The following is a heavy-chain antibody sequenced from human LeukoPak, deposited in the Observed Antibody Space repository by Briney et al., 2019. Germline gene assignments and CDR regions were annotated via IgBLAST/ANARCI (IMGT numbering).Heavy chain of an antibody. CDR1: GYTLTELS. D-gene: IGHD6-13*01. J-gene: IGHJ4*02. Sequence: ASVKASCKVSGYTLTELSMHWVRQAPGKGLEWMGGFDPEDGETIYAQKFQGRVTMTEDTSTDTAYMELSSLRSEDTAVYYCATDRHGWPYSSSLTPLCYWGQGTLVTVSS. CDR3: ATDRHGWPYSSSLTPLCY. V-gene: IGHV1-24*01. CDR2: FDPEDGET.